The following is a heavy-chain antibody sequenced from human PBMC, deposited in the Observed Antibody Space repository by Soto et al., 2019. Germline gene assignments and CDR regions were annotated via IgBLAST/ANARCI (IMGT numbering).Heavy chain of an antibody. Sequence: QVQLVQSGAEVKKPGSSVKVSCKASGGTFSSYTISWVRQAPGQGLEWMGRIIPILGIANYPQKFQGRVTITADKSTSTHYRDQSSLRSEDAAVYYCAHNNPYCSTSDAFDIWGQGTMVPVSS. D-gene: IGHD6-13*01. V-gene: IGHV1-69*02. CDR3: AHNNPYCSTSDAFDI. J-gene: IGHJ3*02. CDR2: IIPILGIA. CDR1: GGTFSSYT.